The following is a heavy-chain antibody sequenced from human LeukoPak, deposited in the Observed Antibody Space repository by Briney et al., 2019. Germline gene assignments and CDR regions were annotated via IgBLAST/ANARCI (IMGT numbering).Heavy chain of an antibody. CDR1: GFTFSNYG. D-gene: IGHD1-1*01. CDR3: AKEVLDDNWITIDY. J-gene: IGHJ4*02. Sequence: GGSLRLSCAASGFTFSNYGMSWVRQAPGKGLEWVTGINTSGGSAYADSVKGRFTISRDNSKNTLYMQMNSLRAEDTALYYCAKEVLDDNWITIDYWGQGILVSVSS. V-gene: IGHV3-23*01. CDR2: INTSGGSA.